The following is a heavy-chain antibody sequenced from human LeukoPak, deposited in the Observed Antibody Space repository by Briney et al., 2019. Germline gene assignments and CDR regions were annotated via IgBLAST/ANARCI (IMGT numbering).Heavy chain of an antibody. V-gene: IGHV3-33*01. D-gene: IGHD1-26*01. CDR2: IWHDGSNK. CDR1: GFTFSSYG. CDR3: ARAKYNGNSDWFDP. J-gene: IGHJ5*02. Sequence: GRALRLSCAASGFTFSSYGMHWVRQAPGKGLEWVAVIWHDGSNKYYADSVKGRFTISRDNSKNTLYLQMNSLRAEDTAVYYCARAKYNGNSDWFDPWGQGTLVTVSS.